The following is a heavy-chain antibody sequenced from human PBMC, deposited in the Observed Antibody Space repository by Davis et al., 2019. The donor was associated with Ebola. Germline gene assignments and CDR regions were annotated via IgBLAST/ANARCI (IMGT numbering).Heavy chain of an antibody. CDR2: IYYSGIT. CDR1: GGSIISSSSY. J-gene: IGHJ6*04. V-gene: IGHV4-39*07. CDR3: AGAGYSSGWFRDGMDV. Sequence: MPSETLSLTCTVSGGSIISSSSYWGWIRQPPRKGLEWIGSIYYSGITYYNPSLKSRVTISVDTSKNQFSLKLSSVTAADTAVYYCAGAGYSSGWFRDGMDVWGKGTTVTVSS. D-gene: IGHD6-19*01.